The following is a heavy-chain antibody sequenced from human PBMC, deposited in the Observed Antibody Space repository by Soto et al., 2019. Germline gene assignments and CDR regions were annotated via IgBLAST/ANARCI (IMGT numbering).Heavy chain of an antibody. V-gene: IGHV3-23*01. CDR3: AKDLIRGTAGTYFDY. J-gene: IGHJ4*02. Sequence: EVQVLESGGGLVQPGGSLRLSCAASGFTFSDYGMTWVRQAPGKGLEWVSSLSGSGGKTYYADSVKGRFTITRDNSKNTLYLQMNSLRAEDTDVYYCAKDLIRGTAGTYFDYWGQGSLVTVSS. CDR2: LSGSGGKT. D-gene: IGHD6-13*01. CDR1: GFTFSDYG.